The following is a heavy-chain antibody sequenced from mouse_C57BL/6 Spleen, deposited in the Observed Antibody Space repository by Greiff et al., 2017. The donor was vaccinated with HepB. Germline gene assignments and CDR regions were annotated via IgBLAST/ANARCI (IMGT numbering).Heavy chain of an antibody. V-gene: IGHV1-82*01. D-gene: IGHD2-3*01. CDR3: ATDGYLYYFDY. CDR1: GYAFSSSW. J-gene: IGHJ2*01. Sequence: VQLQQSGPELVKPGASVKISCKASGYAFSSSWMNWVKQRPGKGLEWVGRIYPGDGDTNYNGKFKGKVTMTADKSSSTAYMQLSSLTSEDSAVYFCATDGYLYYFDYWGQGTTLTVSS. CDR2: IYPGDGDT.